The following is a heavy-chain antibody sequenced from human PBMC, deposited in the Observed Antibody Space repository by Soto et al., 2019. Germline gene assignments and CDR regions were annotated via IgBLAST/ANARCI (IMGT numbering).Heavy chain of an antibody. CDR1: GGSISSSNC. CDR2: IYHSGST. V-gene: IGHV4-4*02. Sequence: QVQLQESGPGLVKPSGTLSLTCAVSGGSISSSNCWSWVRQPPGKGLEWIGEIYHSGSTNFNPSLKSRVTISVDKSKNQFSLKLSSVTAAGTAVYYCARVSGSYYYGMDVWGQGTTVTVSS. J-gene: IGHJ6*02. CDR3: ARVSGSYYYGMDV.